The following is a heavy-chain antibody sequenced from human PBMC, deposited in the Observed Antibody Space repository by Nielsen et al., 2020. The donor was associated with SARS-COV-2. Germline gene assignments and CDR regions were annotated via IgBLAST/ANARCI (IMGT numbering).Heavy chain of an antibody. CDR3: AKDGGDSSGWYAYYYYYGMDV. D-gene: IGHD6-19*01. J-gene: IGHJ6*02. Sequence: GGFLRLSCAASGFTFSSYAMSWVRQAPGKGLEWVSAISGSGGSTYYADSVKGRFTISRDNSKNTLYLQMNSLRAEDTAVYYCAKDGGDSSGWYAYYYYYGMDVWGQGTTVTVSS. V-gene: IGHV3-23*01. CDR2: ISGSGGST. CDR1: GFTFSSYA.